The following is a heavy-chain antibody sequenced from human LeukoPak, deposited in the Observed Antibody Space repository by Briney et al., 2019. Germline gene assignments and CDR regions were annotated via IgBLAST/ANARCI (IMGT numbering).Heavy chain of an antibody. CDR1: GFTFSSYS. CDR3: ARGVRYYDSSGYYDY. J-gene: IGHJ4*02. CDR2: ISSSSSYR. Sequence: KPGGSLRLSCAASGFTFSSYSMNWVRQAPGKGLEGVSSISSSSSYRYYADSVKGRFTISRNNAKNSLYLHMNSLRAEDTAVYYCARGVRYYDSSGYYDYWGQGTLVTVSS. V-gene: IGHV3-21*01. D-gene: IGHD3-22*01.